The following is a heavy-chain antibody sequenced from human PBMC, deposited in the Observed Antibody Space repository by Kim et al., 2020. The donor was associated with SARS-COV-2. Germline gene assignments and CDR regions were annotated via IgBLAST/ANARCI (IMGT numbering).Heavy chain of an antibody. CDR2: IYYSGST. D-gene: IGHD6-13*01. J-gene: IGHJ4*02. CDR1: GGSISSYY. V-gene: IGHV4-59*13. CDR3: ARGKFGSWYSFDY. Sequence: SETLSLTCTVSGGSISSYYWSWIRQPPGKGLEWIGYIYYSGSTNYNPSLKSRVTISVDTSKNQFSLKLSSVTAADTAVYYCARGKFGSWYSFDYCGQGTL.